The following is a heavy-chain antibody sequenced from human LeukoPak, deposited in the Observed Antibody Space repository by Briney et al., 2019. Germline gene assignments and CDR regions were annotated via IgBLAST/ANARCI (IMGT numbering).Heavy chain of an antibody. Sequence: ASVKVSCTASAYTFTSYGISWVRQAPGQGLEWMGWISAFNGNTNYAQKLQGRITMTTDTSTSTAYMELRSLRSDDTAVYYCARDRGGSPSFDYWGQGTLVTVSS. J-gene: IGHJ4*02. CDR1: AYTFTSYG. CDR2: ISAFNGNT. D-gene: IGHD3-16*01. V-gene: IGHV1-18*01. CDR3: ARDRGGSPSFDY.